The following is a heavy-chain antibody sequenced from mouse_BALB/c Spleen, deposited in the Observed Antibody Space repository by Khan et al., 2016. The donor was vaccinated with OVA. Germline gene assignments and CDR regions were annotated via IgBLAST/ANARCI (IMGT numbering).Heavy chain of an antibody. V-gene: IGHV2-6-7*01. Sequence: QVQLQQSGPGLVAPSQSLSITCTASGFSLTGYGVNWVRQPPGKGLEWLGMIWGDGRTDYNSALKSGLSISKDNSNSQVFLKRNSLRTDDTARYYCTRVIYCDYAYYCAMDYWGQGTSVTVSS. CDR1: GFSLTGYG. D-gene: IGHD2-4*01. CDR2: IWGDGRT. CDR3: TRVIYCDYAYYCAMDY. J-gene: IGHJ4*01.